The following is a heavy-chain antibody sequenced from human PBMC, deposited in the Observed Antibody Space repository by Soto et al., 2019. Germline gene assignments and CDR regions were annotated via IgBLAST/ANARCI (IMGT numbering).Heavy chain of an antibody. Sequence: QVQLQQWGAGLLKPSETLSLTCAVYGGSFSGYYWSWIRQPPGKGLEWIGEINHSGSTNYNPSLKSRVTISVDTSKNQFSLKLSSVTAADTAVYYCASLNLVVPAANYGMDVWGQGTTVTVSS. CDR1: GGSFSGYY. D-gene: IGHD2-2*01. CDR2: INHSGST. J-gene: IGHJ6*02. CDR3: ASLNLVVPAANYGMDV. V-gene: IGHV4-34*01.